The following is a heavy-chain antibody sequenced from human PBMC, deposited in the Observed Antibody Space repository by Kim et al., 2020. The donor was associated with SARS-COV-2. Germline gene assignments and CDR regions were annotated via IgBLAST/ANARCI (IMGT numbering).Heavy chain of an antibody. CDR3: ARGGVVPNYYYGMDV. D-gene: IGHD3-3*01. V-gene: IGHV1-2*06. Sequence: ASVKVSCKASGYTFTGYYMHWVRQAPGQGLEWMGRINPNSGGTNYAQKFQGRVTMTRDTSISTAYMELSRLRSDDTAVYYCARGGVVPNYYYGMDVWGQGTTITVSS. CDR1: GYTFTGYY. CDR2: INPNSGGT. J-gene: IGHJ6*02.